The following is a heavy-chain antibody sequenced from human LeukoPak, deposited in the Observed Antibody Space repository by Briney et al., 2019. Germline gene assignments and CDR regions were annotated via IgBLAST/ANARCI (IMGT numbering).Heavy chain of an antibody. J-gene: IGHJ3*02. CDR1: GGSISSGGYY. CDR3: ARVKSIFGVVTIDAFDI. CDR2: IYHSGST. D-gene: IGHD3-3*01. Sequence: PSQTLSLTCTVSGGSISSGGYYWSWIRQPPGKGLEWIGYIYHSGSTYYNPSLKSRVTISVDRSKNQFSLKLSSVTAADTAVYYCARVKSIFGVVTIDAFDIWGQGTMVTVSS. V-gene: IGHV4-30-2*01.